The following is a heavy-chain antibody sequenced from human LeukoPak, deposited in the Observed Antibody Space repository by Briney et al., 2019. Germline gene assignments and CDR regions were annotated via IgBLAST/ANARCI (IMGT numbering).Heavy chain of an antibody. J-gene: IGHJ4*02. CDR2: IRYDGNND. CDR3: AKCKRESSGYYSFDY. D-gene: IGHD3-22*01. CDR1: GFSFSTYG. Sequence: GGSLRLSCAASGFSFSTYGMHWVRQAPGKGLEWVAFIRYDGNNDECRDSVKGRFTISRDDSKNTLYLQMSSLRAEDTAVYYCAKCKRESSGYYSFDYWGQGTLATVSS. V-gene: IGHV3-30*02.